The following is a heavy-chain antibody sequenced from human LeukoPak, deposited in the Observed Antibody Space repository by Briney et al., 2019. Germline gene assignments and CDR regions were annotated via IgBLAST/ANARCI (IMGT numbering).Heavy chain of an antibody. CDR3: ARGGGIAARMRLLDV. V-gene: IGHV1-8*01. CDR2: MNPNSGNT. Sequence: GASVKVSCKASGYTFTSYDIHWVRQATGQGLEWMGWMNPNSGNTGYAQKFQGRVTMTRNTSISTAYMELSSLRSEDTAVYYSARGGGIAARMRLLDVWGKGTTVTVSS. CDR1: GYTFTSYD. D-gene: IGHD6-6*01. J-gene: IGHJ6*04.